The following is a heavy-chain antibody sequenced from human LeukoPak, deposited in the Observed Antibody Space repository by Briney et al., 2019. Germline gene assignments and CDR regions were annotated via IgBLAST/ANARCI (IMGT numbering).Heavy chain of an antibody. CDR3: ARLGHSSGWYYFDY. Sequence: GGSLRLSCAASGFTVSSNYMSWVRQAPGKGLEWVAVISYDGSNKYYADSVKGRFTISRDNSKNTLYLQMNSLRAEDTAVYYCARLGHSSGWYYFDYWGQGTLVTVSS. D-gene: IGHD6-19*01. CDR2: ISYDGSNK. J-gene: IGHJ4*02. V-gene: IGHV3-30*03. CDR1: GFTVSSNY.